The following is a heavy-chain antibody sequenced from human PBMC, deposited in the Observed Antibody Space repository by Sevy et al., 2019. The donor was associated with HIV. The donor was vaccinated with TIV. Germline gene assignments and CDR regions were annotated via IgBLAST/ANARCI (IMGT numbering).Heavy chain of an antibody. D-gene: IGHD2-21*02. CDR2: INNLGNFI. CDR3: ATDPTGGGDGNFFDY. J-gene: IGHJ4*02. CDR1: GFAFSSYS. V-gene: IGHV3-21*06. Sequence: GGSLRLSCTASGFAFSSYSMTWVRQAPGKGLESVASINNLGNFIKYADSVRGRFSVSRDNAKNSLFLQMNRLTTDDTAVYYCATDPTGGGDGNFFDYWGQGTLVTVSS.